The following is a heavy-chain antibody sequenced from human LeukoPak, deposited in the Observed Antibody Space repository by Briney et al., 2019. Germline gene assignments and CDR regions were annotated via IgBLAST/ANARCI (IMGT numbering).Heavy chain of an antibody. J-gene: IGHJ6*03. V-gene: IGHV3-30*04. CDR1: GFTFSSFA. CDR3: ARDGVVGARYNYYYHMDV. CDR2: MTYDGSRI. D-gene: IGHD1-26*01. Sequence: GGSLRLSRAASGFTFSSFAMHWVRQPPGKGLEWVALMTYDGSRINYADSVKGRFTMSRDNFRNTLHLQMDSLRPEDTAVYYCARDGVVGARYNYYYHMDVWGKGSTVTVSS.